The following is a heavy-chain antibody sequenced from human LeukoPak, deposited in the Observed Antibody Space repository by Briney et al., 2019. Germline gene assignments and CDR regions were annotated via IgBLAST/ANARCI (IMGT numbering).Heavy chain of an antibody. CDR1: GFTFSSYG. CDR2: ISYDGSNK. D-gene: IGHD2-15*01. Sequence: GGSLRLSCAASGFTFSSYGMHWVRQAPGKGLEWVAVISYDGSNKYYAGSVKGRFTISRDNSKNTLYLQMNSLRAEDTAVYYCAKATPLLYWGQGTLVTVSS. V-gene: IGHV3-30*18. CDR3: AKATPLLY. J-gene: IGHJ4*02.